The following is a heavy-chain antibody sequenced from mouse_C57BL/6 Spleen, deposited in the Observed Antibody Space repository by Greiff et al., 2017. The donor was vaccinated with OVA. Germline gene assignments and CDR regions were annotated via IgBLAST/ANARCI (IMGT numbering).Heavy chain of an antibody. V-gene: IGHV14-3*01. CDR3: ARRRAQSAMDD. J-gene: IGHJ4*01. CDR1: GFNIKNTY. D-gene: IGHD3-2*02. CDR2: IDPANGST. Sequence: VQLQQSVAELVRPGASVKFSCTASGFNIKNTYMHWVQQIPEQGLEWIGRIDPANGSTKYLSTFQGNAIITADTASNTAYLQLSSLTSEDTASYYCARRRAQSAMDDWGTGTSVTVSS.